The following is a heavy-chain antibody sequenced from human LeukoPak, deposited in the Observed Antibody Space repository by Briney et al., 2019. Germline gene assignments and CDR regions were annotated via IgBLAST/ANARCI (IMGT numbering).Heavy chain of an antibody. D-gene: IGHD3-10*01. CDR3: ARDLGSGSSFDY. Sequence: GASVKVSCKASGYTFTSYGISWVRQAPGQGLEWMGGISAYNGNTNYAQKLQGRVTMTTDKLTSTAYMELRSLRSDDTAVYYCARDLGSGSSFDYWGQGTLVTVSS. CDR2: ISAYNGNT. J-gene: IGHJ4*02. V-gene: IGHV1-18*01. CDR1: GYTFTSYG.